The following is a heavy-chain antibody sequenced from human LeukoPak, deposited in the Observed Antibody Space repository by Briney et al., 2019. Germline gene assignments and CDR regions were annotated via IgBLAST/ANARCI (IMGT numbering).Heavy chain of an antibody. Sequence: GGSLRLSCAASGFTFTSAWMSWVRQAPGKGLEWVGCIKSKSAGGTIDYASPVKGRFIISRDDSKTTLYLQINSLKTEDTAVYYCTTDAGYDSRWYNWWGQGTLVTVSS. CDR3: TTDAGYDSRWYNW. D-gene: IGHD1-20*01. CDR1: GFTFTSAW. V-gene: IGHV3-15*01. CDR2: IKSKSAGGTI. J-gene: IGHJ4*02.